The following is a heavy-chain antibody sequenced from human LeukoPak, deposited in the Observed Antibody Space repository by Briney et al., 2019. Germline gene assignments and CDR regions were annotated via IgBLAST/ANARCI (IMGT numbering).Heavy chain of an antibody. CDR3: ARRRDSSSHPFDY. CDR1: GFTFSSYS. V-gene: IGHV3-21*01. CDR2: ISSSSSYI. Sequence: GGSLRLSCAASGFTFSSYSMNWVRQAPGKGLEWVSSISSSSSYIYYADSVKGRFTISRDNAKNSLYLRMNSLRAEDTAVYYCARRRDSSSHPFDYWGQGTLVTVSS. J-gene: IGHJ4*02. D-gene: IGHD6-13*01.